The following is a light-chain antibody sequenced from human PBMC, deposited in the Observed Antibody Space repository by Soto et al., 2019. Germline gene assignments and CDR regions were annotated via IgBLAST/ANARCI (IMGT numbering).Light chain of an antibody. CDR1: QDISSA. V-gene: IGKV1D-13*01. CDR3: QQFNDFPGT. J-gene: IGKJ2*01. CDR2: DAS. Sequence: AIQLTQAPSSLSASVGDRVTISCRTSQDISSALAWYQQRPGKPHKLLLSDASSLESGVPSRFSGSGSGTGFTLTISSLQPEDFATYYCQQFNDFPGTFGQGTTLEIK.